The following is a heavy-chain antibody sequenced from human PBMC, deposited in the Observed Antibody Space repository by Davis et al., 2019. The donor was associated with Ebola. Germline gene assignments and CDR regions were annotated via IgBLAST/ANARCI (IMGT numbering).Heavy chain of an antibody. CDR3: ASLSPARGAFDI. J-gene: IGHJ3*02. CDR1: GGSISSYY. Sequence: SETLSLTCTVSGGSISSYYWSWIRQPPGKGLEWIGYIYYSGSTNYNPSLKSRVTISVDTSKNQFSLKLSSVTAADTAVYYCASLSPARGAFDIWGQGTTVTVSS. V-gene: IGHV4-59*01. CDR2: IYYSGST.